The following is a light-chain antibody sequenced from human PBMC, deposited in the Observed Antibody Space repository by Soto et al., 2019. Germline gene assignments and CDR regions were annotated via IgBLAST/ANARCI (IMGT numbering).Light chain of an antibody. CDR1: QSVSSN. Sequence: ELVMTQSPATLSVSPGERATLSCRPSQSVSSNLAWYQQKPGQAPRLLIYGASTRATGIPARFSGSGSGTEFTLTISSLESEDSAVYYCQQYSSWPPWTFGQGTKVDIK. CDR3: QQYSSWPPWT. J-gene: IGKJ1*01. CDR2: GAS. V-gene: IGKV3-15*01.